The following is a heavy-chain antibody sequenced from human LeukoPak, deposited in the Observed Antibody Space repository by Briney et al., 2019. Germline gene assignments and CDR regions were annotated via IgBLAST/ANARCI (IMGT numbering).Heavy chain of an antibody. CDR1: GGSFSGYY. D-gene: IGHD5-24*01. CDR2: INHSGST. J-gene: IGHJ3*02. CDR3: ARGQRWLQLKAFDI. V-gene: IGHV4-34*01. Sequence: SETLSLTCAVYGGSFSGYYWSWIRQPPGKGLEWIGEINHSGSTNYNPSLKSRVTISVDTSKNHFSLKLSSVTAADTAVYYCARGQRWLQLKAFDIWGQGTMVTVSS.